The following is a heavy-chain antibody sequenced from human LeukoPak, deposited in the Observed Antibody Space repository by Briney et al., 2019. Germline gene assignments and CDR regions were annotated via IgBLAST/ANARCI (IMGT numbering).Heavy chain of an antibody. J-gene: IGHJ4*02. CDR2: IYYSGST. CDR3: ATGSVLTPLDY. Sequence: SETLRLTCTVSGGSISSYYWSWIRQPPGKGLEWIGYIYYSGSTNYNPSLKSRVTISVDTSKNQFSLKLSSVTAADTAVYYCATGSVLTPLDYWGKGTPVSSSS. V-gene: IGHV4-59*01. D-gene: IGHD4-23*01. CDR1: GGSISSYY.